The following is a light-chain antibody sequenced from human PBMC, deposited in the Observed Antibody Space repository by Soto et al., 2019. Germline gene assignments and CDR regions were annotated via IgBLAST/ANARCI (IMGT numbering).Light chain of an antibody. Sequence: QSALTQPASVSGSPGQSITISCTGTSSDVGGYNYVSWYQQHPDKAPKLMIYDVSNRPSGVSNRFSGSKSGNTASLTISGLQAEDEAHYYCSSYRRSSTLVIFGGGTQLTVL. V-gene: IGLV2-14*01. CDR1: SSDVGGYNY. CDR3: SSYRRSSTLVI. CDR2: DVS. J-gene: IGLJ2*01.